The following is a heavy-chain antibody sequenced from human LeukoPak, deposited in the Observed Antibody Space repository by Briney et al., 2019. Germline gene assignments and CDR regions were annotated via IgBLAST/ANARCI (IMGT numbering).Heavy chain of an antibody. CDR3: ARDNLRDGGFGDI. CDR2: INPNSGGT. V-gene: IGHV1-2*02. Sequence: ASVKVSCKASGYTFTGYYMHWVRQAPGQGLEWMGWINPNSGGTNYAQKFQGRVTMTRDTSISTAYMELSRLRSDDTAVYYCARDNLRDGGFGDIWGQGTMVTVSS. J-gene: IGHJ3*02. CDR1: GYTFTGYY. D-gene: IGHD3-16*01.